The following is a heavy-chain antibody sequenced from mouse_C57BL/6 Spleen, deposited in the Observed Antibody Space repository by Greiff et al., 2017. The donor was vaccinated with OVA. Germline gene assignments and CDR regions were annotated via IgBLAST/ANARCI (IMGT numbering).Heavy chain of an antibody. CDR1: GYTFTTYP. D-gene: IGHD2-5*01. CDR2: FHPYNDDT. Sequence: VQLQQSGAELVKPGASVKISCKASGYTFTTYPIEWMKQNQGKSLEWIGNFHPYNDDTKYNEKFKGTATFTVEKSYSTVYLELSRLTSDDSAVYYCARGGYYSNSFDYWGQGTTLTVAS. J-gene: IGHJ2*01. V-gene: IGHV1-47*01. CDR3: ARGGYYSNSFDY.